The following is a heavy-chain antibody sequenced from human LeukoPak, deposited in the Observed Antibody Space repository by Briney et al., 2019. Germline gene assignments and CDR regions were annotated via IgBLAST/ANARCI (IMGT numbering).Heavy chain of an antibody. D-gene: IGHD3-10*01. V-gene: IGHV1-18*01. CDR1: GYTFTSYG. CDR2: ISAYNGNT. J-gene: IGHJ4*02. CDR3: ARDGIWFGELFLYFDY. Sequence: GATVKVSCKASGYTFTSYGISWVRQAPGQGLEWMGWISAYNGNTNYAQKLQGRVTMTTDTSTSTAYMELRSLRSDDTAVYYCARDGIWFGELFLYFDYWGQGTLVTVSS.